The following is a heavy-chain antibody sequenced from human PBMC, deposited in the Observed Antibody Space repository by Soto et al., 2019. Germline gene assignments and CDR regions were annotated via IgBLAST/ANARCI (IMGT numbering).Heavy chain of an antibody. CDR1: GGSISSSSYY. Sequence: SETLSLTCTVSGGSISSSSYYWGWIRQPPGKGLEWIGSIYYSGSTYYNPSLKSRVTISVDTSKNQFSLKLSSVTAADTAVYYCAREANPDSGLGIDYWGQGTLVTVSS. V-gene: IGHV4-39*07. D-gene: IGHD7-27*01. CDR2: IYYSGST. J-gene: IGHJ4*02. CDR3: AREANPDSGLGIDY.